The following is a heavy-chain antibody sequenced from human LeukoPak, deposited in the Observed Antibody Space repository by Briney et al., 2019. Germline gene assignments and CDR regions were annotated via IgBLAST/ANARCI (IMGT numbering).Heavy chain of an antibody. D-gene: IGHD3-10*01. CDR2: IKEDGTEK. J-gene: IGHJ6*03. CDR3: VRESGDYGSADMAGFYYYMDV. CDR1: GFTFSRHS. V-gene: IGHV3-7*01. Sequence: GGSLRLSREVSGFTFSRHSMSWVRQAPGKGVEWVAKIKEDGTEKWYVDSVKGRFTISRDNAKNTLFLQTNRLRADDTSIYYCVRESGDYGSADMAGFYYYMDVWAKGTTVTVSS.